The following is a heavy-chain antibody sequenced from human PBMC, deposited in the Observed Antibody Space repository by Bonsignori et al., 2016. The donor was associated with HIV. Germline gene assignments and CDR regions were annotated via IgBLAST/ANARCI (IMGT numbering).Heavy chain of an antibody. CDR1: GGTFSNYP. CDR2: IIPISASP. CDR3: ATGGGREDFTMVDN. D-gene: IGHD3-10*01. Sequence: VQLEQSGAEVKNPGSSVKVSCEVSGGTFSNYPTSWLRQAPGQGFEWVGGIIPISASPKYSQKFQDRVTITADRATKTTYMELHNLKIEDTAVYYCATGGGREDFTMVDNWGQGTQVTVSS. J-gene: IGHJ4*02. V-gene: IGHV1-69*13.